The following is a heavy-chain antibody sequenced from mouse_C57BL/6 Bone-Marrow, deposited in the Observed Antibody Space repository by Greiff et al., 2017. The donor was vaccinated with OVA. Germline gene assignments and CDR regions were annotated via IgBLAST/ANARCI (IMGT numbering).Heavy chain of an antibody. Sequence: QVQLQQSGAELAKPGASVKLSCKASGYTFTSYWMHWVKQRPGQGLEWIGYINPSSGYTKYNQKFKDTATLTADKSSSTAYMQLSSLTYEDSAVYYCARGVLRPYFDYWGQGTTLTVSS. CDR2: INPSSGYT. V-gene: IGHV1-7*01. CDR1: GYTFTSYW. J-gene: IGHJ2*01. D-gene: IGHD1-2*01. CDR3: ARGVLRPYFDY.